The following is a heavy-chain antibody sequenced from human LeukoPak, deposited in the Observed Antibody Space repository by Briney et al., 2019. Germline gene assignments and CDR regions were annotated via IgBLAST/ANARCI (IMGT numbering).Heavy chain of an antibody. D-gene: IGHD6-13*01. CDR1: GGPIAGYNS. Sequence: SETLSLTCAVSGGPIAGYNSWTWVRQPPGKGLEWIAEIYHTGRTNYNPSLKSRVTISVDKSNNQFSLRLSSVTAADTAVYYCARMDYSAGYYFDYWGQGTLVTVSS. CDR2: IYHTGRT. V-gene: IGHV4-4*02. J-gene: IGHJ4*02. CDR3: ARMDYSAGYYFDY.